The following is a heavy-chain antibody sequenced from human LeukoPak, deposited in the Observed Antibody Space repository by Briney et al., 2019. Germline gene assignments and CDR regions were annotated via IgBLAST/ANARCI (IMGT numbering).Heavy chain of an antibody. CDR1: VYTFTSYY. D-gene: IGHD6-19*01. J-gene: IGHJ4*02. CDR3: ARSVLIAVAPDY. Sequence: ASVKVSCKASVYTFTSYYMHWVRQAPGQGLEWMGIINPSGGSTSYAQKFQGRVTMTRDTSTSTVYMELSSLRSEDTAVYYCARSVLIAVAPDYWGQGTLVTVSS. CDR2: INPSGGST. V-gene: IGHV1-46*01.